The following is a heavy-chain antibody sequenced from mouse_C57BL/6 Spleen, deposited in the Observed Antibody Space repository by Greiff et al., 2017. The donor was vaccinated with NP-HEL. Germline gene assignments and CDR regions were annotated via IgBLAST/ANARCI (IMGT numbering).Heavy chain of an antibody. J-gene: IGHJ1*03. Sequence: QVTLKVSGPGILQSSQTLSLTCSFSGFSLSTSGMGVSWIRQPSGKGLEWLAHIYWDDDRRYNPSLKSRLTISKDTSRNQVFLKITSVDTADTATYYCARLTTVVAPGCFDVWGTGTTVTVSS. CDR1: GFSLSTSGMG. CDR3: ARLTTVVAPGCFDV. V-gene: IGHV8-12*01. D-gene: IGHD1-1*01. CDR2: IYWDDDR.